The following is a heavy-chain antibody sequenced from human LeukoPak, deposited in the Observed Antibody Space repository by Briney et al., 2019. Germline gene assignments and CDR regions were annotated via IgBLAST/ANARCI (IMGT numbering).Heavy chain of an antibody. CDR2: IYSGGNT. CDR3: ARPIAAAGTVGALDI. CDR1: GFIVSSNY. J-gene: IGHJ3*02. D-gene: IGHD6-13*01. V-gene: IGHV3-53*01. Sequence: GGSLRLSCAASGFIVSSNYMSWVRQAPGRGLEWVSVIYSGGNTYYADSVKGRFIISRDNSKSTLYLQMNSLRAEDTAVYYCARPIAAAGTVGALDIWGQGTMVTVSS.